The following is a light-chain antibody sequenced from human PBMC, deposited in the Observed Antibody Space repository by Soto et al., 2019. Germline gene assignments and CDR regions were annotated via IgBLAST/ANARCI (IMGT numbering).Light chain of an antibody. V-gene: IGLV2-14*03. CDR3: NSYTTSXTYV. CDR1: STDVGNYNY. J-gene: IGLJ1*01. CDR2: DVS. Sequence: QSALTQPASVSGSPGQSIAISCTGTSTDVGNYNYVSWYQQHPGRAPQLMIYDVSNRPSGVSDRFSGSKSGNTASLTISGLQPEDEADYYCNSYTTSXTYVFGTGTKVTVL.